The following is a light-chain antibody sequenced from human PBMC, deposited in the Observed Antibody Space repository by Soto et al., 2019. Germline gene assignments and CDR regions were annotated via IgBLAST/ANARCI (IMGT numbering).Light chain of an antibody. CDR2: EVS. Sequence: QSVLTRPASVSGSPGQSITMSCIGTSSDVGGYNFVSWYQQHPGKAPKLMIYEVSNRPSGVSTRFSGSKSGNTASLTISGLQAEDEADYYCFSYRSTGILLFGGGTKVTVL. CDR1: SSDVGGYNF. J-gene: IGLJ2*01. CDR3: FSYRSTGILL. V-gene: IGLV2-14*01.